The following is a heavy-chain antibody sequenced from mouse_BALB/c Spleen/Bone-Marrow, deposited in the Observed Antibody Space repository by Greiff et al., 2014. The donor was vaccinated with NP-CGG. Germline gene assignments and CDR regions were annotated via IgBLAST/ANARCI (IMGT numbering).Heavy chain of an antibody. D-gene: IGHD1-1*01. CDR3: ARYYYGSSYFDY. V-gene: IGHV14-3*02. Sequence: DVHLVESGAELVKPGASVKLSCTASGFNIKDTYMHWVKQRPEQGLEWIGRIDPANGNTKYDPKFQGKATITADTSSNTAYLQLSSLTSEDTAVYYRARYYYGSSYFDYWGQGTTLTVSS. CDR1: GFNIKDTY. CDR2: IDPANGNT. J-gene: IGHJ2*01.